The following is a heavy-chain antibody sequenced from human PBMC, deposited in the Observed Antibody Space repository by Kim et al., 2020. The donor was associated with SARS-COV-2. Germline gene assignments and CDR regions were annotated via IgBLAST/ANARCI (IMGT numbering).Heavy chain of an antibody. CDR3: ARGSVPGVYEDFWSGQYYYYYGMDV. J-gene: IGHJ6*02. D-gene: IGHD3-3*01. V-gene: IGHV7-4-1*02. Sequence: ASVKVSCKASGYTFTSYAMNWVRQAPGQGLEWMGWINTNTGNPTYAQGFTGRFVFSLDTSVSTAYLQISSLKAEDTAVYYCARGSVPGVYEDFWSGQYYYYYGMDVWGQGTTVTVSS. CDR1: GYTFTSYA. CDR2: INTNTGNP.